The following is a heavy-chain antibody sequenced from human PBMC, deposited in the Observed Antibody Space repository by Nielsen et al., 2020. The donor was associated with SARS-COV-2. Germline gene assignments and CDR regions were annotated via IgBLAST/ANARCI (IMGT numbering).Heavy chain of an antibody. CDR1: GGSISSSSYY. J-gene: IGHJ4*02. CDR3: AVSIYSSSSRRVDY. V-gene: IGHV4-39*01. Sequence: ESLKISCTVSGGSISSSSYYWGWIRQPPGKGLEWIGSIYYSGSTYYNPSLKSRVTISVDTSKNQFSLKLSSVTAADTAVYYCAVSIYSSSSRRVDYWGQGTLVTVSS. CDR2: IYYSGST. D-gene: IGHD6-13*01.